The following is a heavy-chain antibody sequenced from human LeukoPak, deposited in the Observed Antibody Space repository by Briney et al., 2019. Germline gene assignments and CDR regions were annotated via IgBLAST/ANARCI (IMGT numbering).Heavy chain of an antibody. Sequence: PSETLSLTCTVSGGSISRYYWSWIRQPPGKGLEWIGYIYYSGSTNYNPSLKSRVTISVDTSKNQFSLKLSSVTAADTAVYYCARRAPVAEDAFDIWGQGTMVTVSS. D-gene: IGHD6-19*01. V-gene: IGHV4-59*08. CDR3: ARRAPVAEDAFDI. J-gene: IGHJ3*02. CDR2: IYYSGST. CDR1: GGSISRYY.